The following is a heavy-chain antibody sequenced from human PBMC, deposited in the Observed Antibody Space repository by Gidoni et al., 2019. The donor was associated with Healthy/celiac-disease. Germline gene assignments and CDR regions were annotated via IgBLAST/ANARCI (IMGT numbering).Heavy chain of an antibody. Sequence: EVQLVESGGCLVKPGRSLRLSCTASGFTFGDYAMSWFRQAPGKGLEWVGFIRSKAYGGTTEYAASVKGRFTISRDDSKSIAYLQMNSLKTEDTAVYYCTRRTLLKAHFDYWGQGTLVTVSS. CDR3: TRRTLLKAHFDY. CDR1: GFTFGDYA. V-gene: IGHV3-49*05. CDR2: IRSKAYGGTT. J-gene: IGHJ4*02.